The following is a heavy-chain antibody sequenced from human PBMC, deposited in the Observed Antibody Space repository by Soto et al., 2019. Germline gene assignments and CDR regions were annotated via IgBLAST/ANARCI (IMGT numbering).Heavy chain of an antibody. CDR1: GYTFSSYC. J-gene: IGHJ6*02. CDR3: AREQKRYSSYAMDV. V-gene: IGHV1-18*04. CDR2: ISAYNGDT. Sequence: ASVKVSCKASGYTFSSYCISWVRQAPGQGLEWMGWISAYNGDTHYAQKFQGRVTMTTDASTSTAYMELRSLRSDDTAVHYCAREQKRYSSYAMDVWGQGTTVTVSS.